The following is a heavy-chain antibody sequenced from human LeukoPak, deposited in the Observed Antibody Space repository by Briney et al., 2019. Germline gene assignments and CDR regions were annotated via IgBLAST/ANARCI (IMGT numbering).Heavy chain of an antibody. J-gene: IGHJ6*03. V-gene: IGHV4-61*02. CDR2: IYTSGST. CDR1: GGSISSGSYY. D-gene: IGHD3-10*01. CDR3: ARFRPLWFGEGANMDV. Sequence: PSETLSLTCTVSGGSISSGSYYWSWIRQPAGKGLEWIGRIYTSGSTNYNPSLKSRVTISVDTSKNQFSLKLSSVTAADTAVYYCARFRPLWFGEGANMDVWGKGTTVTISS.